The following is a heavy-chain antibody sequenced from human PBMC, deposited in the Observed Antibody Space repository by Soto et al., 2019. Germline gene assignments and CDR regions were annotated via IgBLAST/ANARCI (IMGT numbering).Heavy chain of an antibody. J-gene: IGHJ5*02. CDR2: INEDGSTT. V-gene: IGHV3-74*01. CDR3: ARPDLGNWFNP. CDR1: GFAFSRYW. Sequence: VQLVESGGGLVQPGGSLRLSCAASGFAFSRYWMHWVRQAPGKGLLWVSRINEDGSTTTYADSVKGRFTISRDNAKNTVLLQMNRLRADETAVYFCARPDLGNWFNPWGQGTLVTVSS.